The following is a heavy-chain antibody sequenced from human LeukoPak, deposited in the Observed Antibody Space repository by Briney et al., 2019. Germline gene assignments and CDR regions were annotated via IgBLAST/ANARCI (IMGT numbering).Heavy chain of an antibody. CDR2: INPNSGNT. J-gene: IGHJ4*02. Sequence: ASVKVSCKASGYTFTSYDINWVRQATGQGLEWMGWINPNSGNTGYAHKFQGRVTMTRNTSISTAYMELSSMRSEDTAVYYGARVGPGSYPFSEDYWGQGTLVTVSS. V-gene: IGHV1-8*01. CDR1: GYTFTSYD. D-gene: IGHD1-26*01. CDR3: ARVGPGSYPFSEDY.